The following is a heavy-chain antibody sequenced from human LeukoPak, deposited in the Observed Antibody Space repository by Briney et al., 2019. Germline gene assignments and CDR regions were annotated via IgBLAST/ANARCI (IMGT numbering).Heavy chain of an antibody. V-gene: IGHV3-48*01. D-gene: IGHD3-10*01. CDR3: ARDFYGSGTYFLTPPDY. CDR1: GFSFSTYS. Sequence: PGGSLRLSCAASGFSFSTYSMHWVRQAPGKWLEWISYISSSSAIIYYADSVKGRFTISRDNAKNSVYLQLNSLRVEDTAVYYCARDFYGSGTYFLTPPDYWGQGTLVTVSS. CDR2: ISSSSAII. J-gene: IGHJ4*02.